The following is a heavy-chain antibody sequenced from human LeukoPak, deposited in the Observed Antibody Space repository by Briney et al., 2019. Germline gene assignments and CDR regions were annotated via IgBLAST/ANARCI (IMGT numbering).Heavy chain of an antibody. D-gene: IGHD3-3*01. CDR1: GGSISSYY. CDR2: ICNSGST. V-gene: IGHV4-59*01. CDR3: ARYHYDFWSGRATDYYYMDV. Sequence: SETLSLTCTVSGGSISSYYWSWIRQPPGKGLEWIGDICNSGSTNYNPSLKSRVTISVDTSRNQFSLKLSSVTAADTAVYYCARYHYDFWSGRATDYYYMDVWGKGTTVTVSS. J-gene: IGHJ6*03.